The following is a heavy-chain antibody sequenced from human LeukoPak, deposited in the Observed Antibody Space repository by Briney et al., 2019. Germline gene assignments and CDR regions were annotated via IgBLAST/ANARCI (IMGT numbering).Heavy chain of an antibody. J-gene: IGHJ4*02. CDR2: INHSGST. CDR3: ARGDYYDSSGYSSDFGY. CDR1: GGSFSGYY. V-gene: IGHV4-34*01. D-gene: IGHD3-22*01. Sequence: SETLSLTCAVYGGSFSGYYWSWIRQPPGKGLEWIGEINHSGSTNYNPSLKSRVTISVDTSKDQFSLKLSSVTAADTAVYYCARGDYYDSSGYSSDFGYWGQGTLVTVSS.